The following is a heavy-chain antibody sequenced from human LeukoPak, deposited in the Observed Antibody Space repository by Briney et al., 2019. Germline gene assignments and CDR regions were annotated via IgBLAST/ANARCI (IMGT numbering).Heavy chain of an antibody. CDR1: GGTFSSYA. V-gene: IGHV1-69*04. CDR2: IIPILGIA. D-gene: IGHD6-13*01. CDR3: ARVIPSSSAFYYYYGMDV. J-gene: IGHJ6*02. Sequence: ASVKVSCKASGGTFSSYAISWVRQAPGQGLEWMGRIIPILGIANYAQKFQGRVTITADKSTSTAYMELSSLRSEDTAVYYCARVIPSSSAFYYYYGMDVWGQGTTVTVSS.